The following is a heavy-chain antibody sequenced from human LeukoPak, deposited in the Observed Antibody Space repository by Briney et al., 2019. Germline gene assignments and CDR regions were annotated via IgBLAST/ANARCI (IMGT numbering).Heavy chain of an antibody. V-gene: IGHV3-64*01. J-gene: IGHJ4*02. CDR3: ARSGGSSSWYRGAADY. CDR2: ISSNGGST. CDR1: GFSFTYYG. Sequence: GGSLRLSCAASGFSFTYYGMSWVRQAPGKGLEYVSAISSNGGSTYYANSVKGGFTISRDNSENTLYLQMGSLRAEDMAVYYCARSGGSSSWYRGAADYWGQGTLVTVSS. D-gene: IGHD6-13*01.